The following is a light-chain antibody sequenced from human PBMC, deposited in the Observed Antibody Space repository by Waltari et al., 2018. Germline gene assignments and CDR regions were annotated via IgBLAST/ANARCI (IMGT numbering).Light chain of an antibody. CDR3: SSYTGSSTLWV. V-gene: IGLV2-14*03. J-gene: IGLJ3*02. CDR2: DVS. Sequence: QSALTQPASVSGSPGQSITIPCTGTSSDIGTYNFFSWYQQHPRKAPKLMIYDVSYRPSGVSNRFSGSKSGNTASLTISGLQAEDEADYYCSSYTGSSTLWVFGGGTKLSVL. CDR1: SSDIGTYNF.